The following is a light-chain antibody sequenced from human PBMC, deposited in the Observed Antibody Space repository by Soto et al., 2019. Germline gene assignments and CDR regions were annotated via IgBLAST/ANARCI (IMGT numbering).Light chain of an antibody. CDR2: AAS. CDR1: QGLSSD. J-gene: IGKJ1*01. CDR3: QQYNNWPQT. Sequence: DIQLTQSPSFLSASVGDRVTITCRASQGLSSDLAWYQQKPGKAPKLLIYAASTLQSGVPSRFSGSGSGTEFTLTISSLQPEDFAVYYCQQYNNWPQTFGQGTKVEIK. V-gene: IGKV1-9*01.